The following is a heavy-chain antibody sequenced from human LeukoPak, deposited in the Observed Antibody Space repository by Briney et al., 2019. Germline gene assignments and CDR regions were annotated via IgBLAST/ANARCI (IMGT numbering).Heavy chain of an antibody. CDR3: ARGPKWELDY. V-gene: IGHV1-8*01. CDR1: GYTLTSYD. J-gene: IGHJ4*02. CDR2: MNPNSGRT. D-gene: IGHD1-26*01. Sequence: VASVKVSCKAFGYTLTSYDINWVRQATGQGLEWMGWMNPNSGRTGYAQNFQGRITITRNTSISTAYMELSSLRSEDTAVYYCARGPKWELDYWGQGTLVTVSS.